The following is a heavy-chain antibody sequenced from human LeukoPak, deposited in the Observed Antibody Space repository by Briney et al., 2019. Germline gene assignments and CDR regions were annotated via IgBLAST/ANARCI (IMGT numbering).Heavy chain of an antibody. J-gene: IGHJ6*02. CDR3: ASNRVRGSYYYYGMDV. CDR1: GGSISSSIYY. V-gene: IGHV4-39*01. CDR2: IYYSGST. Sequence: SETLSLTCTVSGGSISSSIYYWGWIRQPPGKGLEWIGSIYYSGSTYYNPSLKSRVTISVDTSKNQFSLKLSSVTAADTAVYYCASNRVRGSYYYYGMDVWGQGTTVTVSS. D-gene: IGHD2-21*01.